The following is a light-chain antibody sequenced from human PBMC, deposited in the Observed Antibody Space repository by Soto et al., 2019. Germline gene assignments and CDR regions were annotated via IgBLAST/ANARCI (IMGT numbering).Light chain of an antibody. V-gene: IGKV3-15*01. CDR2: GAS. CDR3: QQYNTWPPYT. CDR1: QSVSSN. Sequence: EIVMTQSPATLSVSPGERATLSCRASQSVSSNLAWYQQKPGQAPRLLIYGASTRATGIPARFIGSGSGTEFTLTISSLQSEDFAVYYCQQYNTWPPYTFGQGTKLEIK. J-gene: IGKJ2*01.